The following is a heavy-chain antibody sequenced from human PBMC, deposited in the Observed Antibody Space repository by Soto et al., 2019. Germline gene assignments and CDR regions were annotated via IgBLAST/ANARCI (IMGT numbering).Heavy chain of an antibody. D-gene: IGHD6-19*01. CDR3: ARWWLSSGWSRVDY. V-gene: IGHV3-33*01. J-gene: IGHJ4*02. CDR1: GFTFSSYG. CDR2: IWYDGSNK. Sequence: QVQLVESGGGVVQPGRSLRLSCAASGFTFSSYGMHWVRQAPGKGLEWVAVIWYDGSNKYYADSVKGRFTISRDNYKNTLYLQMNSLRAEDTAVYYCARWWLSSGWSRVDYWGQGTLVTVSS.